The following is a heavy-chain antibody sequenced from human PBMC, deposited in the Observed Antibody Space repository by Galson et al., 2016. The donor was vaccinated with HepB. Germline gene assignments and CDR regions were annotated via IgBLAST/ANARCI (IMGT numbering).Heavy chain of an antibody. CDR1: GGSISSHY. V-gene: IGHV4-59*11. CDR2: IYYSGST. J-gene: IGHJ4*02. Sequence: ETLSLTCTVSGGSISSHYWSWIRQSPGKGLEWIGYIYYSGSTSYNPSLKSRVTMSVDTSRTHFSLKVSSVTAADAAVYYCARFHISDWFFDSCGQGPLVTVSS. CDR3: ARFHISDWFFDS. D-gene: IGHD3-9*01.